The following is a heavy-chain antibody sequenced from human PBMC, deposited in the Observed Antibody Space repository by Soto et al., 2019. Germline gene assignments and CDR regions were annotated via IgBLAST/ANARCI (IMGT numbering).Heavy chain of an antibody. CDR1: GGSISSYY. V-gene: IGHV4-59*12. CDR3: ASDRPGNYFDY. CDR2: IYYSGST. J-gene: IGHJ4*02. Sequence: SETLSLTCTVSGGSISSYYWSWIRQPPGKGLEWIGYIYYSGSTNYNPSLKSRVTISVDTSKNQFSLKLSSVTAADTAVYYCASDRPGNYFDYWGQGTLVTVSS.